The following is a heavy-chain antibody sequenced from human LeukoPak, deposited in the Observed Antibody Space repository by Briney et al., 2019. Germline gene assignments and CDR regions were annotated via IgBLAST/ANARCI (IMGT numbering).Heavy chain of an antibody. CDR2: ISHDGAAV. D-gene: IGHD6-19*01. V-gene: IGHV3-30*18. J-gene: IGHJ5*02. CDR1: GFTIANHG. CDR3: AKDWGSSGWYNWFDP. Sequence: PGTSLRLSCAVPGFTIANHGMHWVRQAPGKGLEWVAMISHDGAAVYYGDSVKGRLTISRDNSNNTLYLQMNSLRVEDTAVYYCAKDWGSSGWYNWFDPWGQGTLVTASS.